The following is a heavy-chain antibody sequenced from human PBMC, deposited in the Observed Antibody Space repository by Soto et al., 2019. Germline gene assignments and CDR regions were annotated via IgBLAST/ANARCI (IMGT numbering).Heavy chain of an antibody. CDR1: GASIRSFF. CDR2: IYYSVST. V-gene: IGHV4-59*01. Sequence: QVHLQESGPGLVKPSETLSLTCTVSGASIRSFFWTWIRQPPGRGLEWIGNIYYSVSTKYNPSLKNRVPMSVDTSKNQCSLLLPSVTAADTAVYYCARPSGSYSYYYGSDVWGQWTTVTVSS. J-gene: IGHJ6*02. CDR3: ARPSGSYSYYYGSDV. D-gene: IGHD1-26*01.